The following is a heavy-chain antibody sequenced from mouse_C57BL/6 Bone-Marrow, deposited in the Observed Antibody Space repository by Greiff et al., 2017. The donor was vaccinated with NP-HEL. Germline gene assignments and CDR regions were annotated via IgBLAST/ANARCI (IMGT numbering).Heavy chain of an antibody. V-gene: IGHV5-17*01. J-gene: IGHJ1*03. Sequence: EVQLQESGGGLVKPGGSLKLSCAASGFTFSDYGMHWVRQAPEKGLEWVAYISSGSSTIYYADTVKGRFTISRDNAKNTLFLQMTSLRSEDTAMYYCARGGTVYWYFDVWGTGTTVTVSS. CDR1: GFTFSDYG. CDR3: ARGGTVYWYFDV. CDR2: ISSGSSTI. D-gene: IGHD1-1*01.